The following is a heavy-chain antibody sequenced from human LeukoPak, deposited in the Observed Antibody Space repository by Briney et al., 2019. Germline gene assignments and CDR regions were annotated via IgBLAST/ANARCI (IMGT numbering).Heavy chain of an antibody. D-gene: IGHD3-22*01. Sequence: PGGSLRLSCAASGFTFSGYAMSWVRQAPGKGLEWVSAISGSGGSTYYADSVKGRFTISRDNSKNTLYLQMNSLRAEDTAVYYCAKELTNYYDSSGYPNWGQGTLVTVSS. CDR1: GFTFSGYA. CDR2: ISGSGGST. V-gene: IGHV3-23*01. CDR3: AKELTNYYDSSGYPN. J-gene: IGHJ4*02.